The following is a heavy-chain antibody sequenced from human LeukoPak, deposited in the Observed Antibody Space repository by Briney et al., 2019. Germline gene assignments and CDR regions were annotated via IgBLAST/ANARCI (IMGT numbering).Heavy chain of an antibody. CDR1: GYTFTSYG. J-gene: IGHJ4*02. CDR2: ISAYNGNT. D-gene: IGHD3-22*01. CDR3: ARDGALVVTDLSFDY. Sequence: GASVKVSCKASGYTFTSYGISWVRQAPGQGLEWMGWISAYNGNTNYAQKLQGRVTMTIDTSTSTAYMELRSLRSDDTAVYYCARDGALVVTDLSFDYWGQGTLVTVSS. V-gene: IGHV1-18*01.